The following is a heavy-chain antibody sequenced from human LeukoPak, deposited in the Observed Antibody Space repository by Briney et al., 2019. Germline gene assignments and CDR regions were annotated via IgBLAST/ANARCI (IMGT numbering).Heavy chain of an antibody. CDR1: GGSISSYY. Sequence: SETLSLTCTVSGGSISSYYWNWIRQPPGKGLEWIGYIYNSGSTNNNPSLKSRLTISVDTSKKQFSLNLSSVTAADTAVYYCARETPHASGSYPFDYWGQGILVTVSS. D-gene: IGHD3-10*01. CDR2: IYNSGST. CDR3: ARETPHASGSYPFDY. J-gene: IGHJ4*02. V-gene: IGHV4-59*01.